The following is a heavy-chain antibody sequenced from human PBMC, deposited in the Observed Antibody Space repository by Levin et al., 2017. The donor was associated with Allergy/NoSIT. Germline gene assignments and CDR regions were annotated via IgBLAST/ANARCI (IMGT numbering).Heavy chain of an antibody. D-gene: IGHD5/OR15-5a*01. CDR1: GFTFSTYW. V-gene: IGHV3-74*01. CDR2: INIDGTST. Sequence: GSLRLSCSASGFTFSTYWMHWVRQAPGKGLVWVSRINIDGTSTAYADSVKGRFTISRDNNKNILYLQMNSLRAEDTALYYCVRESPSVFDIWGQGTTVTVSS. CDR3: VRESPSVFDI. J-gene: IGHJ3*02.